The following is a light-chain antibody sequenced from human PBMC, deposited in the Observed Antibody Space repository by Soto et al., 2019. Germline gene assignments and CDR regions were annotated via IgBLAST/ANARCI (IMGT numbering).Light chain of an antibody. CDR2: DVS. V-gene: IGLV2-14*01. Sequence: QSALTQPASVSGSPGQSITISCTGTSSDVGGYNYVSWYQQYPDKAPKVMIYDVSNRPSGVSNRFSGSKSGNTASLTISGLQAEDEADYYCSSYSSSDTHVVFGGGTKLTVL. CDR1: SSDVGGYNY. J-gene: IGLJ3*02. CDR3: SSYSSSDTHVV.